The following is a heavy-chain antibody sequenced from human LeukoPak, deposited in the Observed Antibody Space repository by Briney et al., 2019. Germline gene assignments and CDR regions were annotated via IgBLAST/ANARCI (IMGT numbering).Heavy chain of an antibody. J-gene: IGHJ3*02. CDR3: AGHGGQQLAHDAFDI. Sequence: PSETLSLTCTVSGGSISSSYWSWIRQPPGKGLEWIGYSGDTNYNPSLKSRVTISIDTSKNQFSLKLSSVTAADSAVYYCAGHGGQQLAHDAFDIWGQGTMVTVSS. V-gene: IGHV4-59*08. CDR1: GGSISSSY. CDR2: SGDT. D-gene: IGHD6-13*01.